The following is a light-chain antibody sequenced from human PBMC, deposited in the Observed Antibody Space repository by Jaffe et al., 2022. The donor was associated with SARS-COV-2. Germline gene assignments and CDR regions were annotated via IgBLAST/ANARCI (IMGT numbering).Light chain of an antibody. CDR1: QSISDW. Sequence: DIQMTQSPSTLSASVGDRVTITCRASQSISDWLAWYQQKPGKAPKLLIYKTSGLQSGVPSRFSGRGYGTEFTLTISSLQPDDFATYYCQEYKIQNTFGQGTKLEIK. J-gene: IGKJ2*01. V-gene: IGKV1-5*03. CDR2: KTS. CDR3: QEYKIQNT.